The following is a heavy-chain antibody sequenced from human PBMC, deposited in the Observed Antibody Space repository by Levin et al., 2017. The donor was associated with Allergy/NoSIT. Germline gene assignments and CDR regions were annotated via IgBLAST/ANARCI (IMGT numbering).Heavy chain of an antibody. CDR3: AREAAGTSVSGMDV. CDR1: GGSISSYY. D-gene: IGHD6-13*01. J-gene: IGHJ6*02. Sequence: SETLSLTCTVSGGSISSYYWSWIRQPPGKGLEWIGYIYYSGSTNYNPSLKSRVTISVDTSKNQFSLKLSSVTAADTAVYYCAREAAGTSVSGMDVWGQGTTVTVSS. V-gene: IGHV4-59*01. CDR2: IYYSGST.